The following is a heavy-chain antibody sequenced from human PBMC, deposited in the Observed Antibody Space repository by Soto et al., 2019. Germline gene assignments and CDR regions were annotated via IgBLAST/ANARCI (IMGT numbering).Heavy chain of an antibody. CDR3: ARVGVEGHFDY. Sequence: EVQLVESGEGLAQPGGSLRLSCAASGFSFSGYAMHWARQAPGQRLEYVSAISNDGGTTYYADSVKGRFTISRDNIKNTLYLQMGSLRADDMAVYYCARVGVEGHFDYWGKGTLVTVSS. CDR2: ISNDGGTT. V-gene: IGHV3-64*02. J-gene: IGHJ4*02. D-gene: IGHD1-26*01. CDR1: GFSFSGYA.